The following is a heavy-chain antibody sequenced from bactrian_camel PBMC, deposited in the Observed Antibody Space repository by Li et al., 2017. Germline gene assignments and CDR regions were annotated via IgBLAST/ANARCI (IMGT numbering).Heavy chain of an antibody. J-gene: IGHJ6*01. CDR3: AATGDSWGGDFGH. CDR2: IRPDGSYT. Sequence: VQLVESGRGEVQPGGSLRLSCAASGFIFSSYWMYWVRQAPGKGLEWVSSIRPDGSYTYYIDSVKGRFTISRDNAKNTVYLQKNSLKSEDTALYYCAATGDSWGGDFGHWGQGTQVTVS. V-gene: IGHV3S6*01. CDR1: GFIFSSYW. D-gene: IGHD5*01.